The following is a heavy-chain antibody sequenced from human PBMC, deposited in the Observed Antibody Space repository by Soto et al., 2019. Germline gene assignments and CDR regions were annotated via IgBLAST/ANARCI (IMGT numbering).Heavy chain of an antibody. V-gene: IGHV3-30*18. CDR2: SSFDGTQQ. Sequence: QAGGSLRLSCTASEFSRSSSDMHWVLRDPRKGLEWLAVSSFDGTQQFYGESVKGRFTVSRDNSNNTLYLEMNSLRTEDTAVYYCAKQLRGSGWYPLDSLGQGTPVTVSS. D-gene: IGHD6-19*01. CDR1: EFSRSSSD. J-gene: IGHJ4*02. CDR3: AKQLRGSGWYPLDS.